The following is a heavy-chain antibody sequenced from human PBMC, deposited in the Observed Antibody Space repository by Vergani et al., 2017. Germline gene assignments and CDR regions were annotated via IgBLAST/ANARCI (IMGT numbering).Heavy chain of an antibody. D-gene: IGHD3-3*01. CDR1: GFTVSSNY. V-gene: IGHV3-53*02. Sequence: EVQLVETGGGLIQPGGSLRLSCAASGFTVSSNYMSWVRQAPGKGLEWVSVIYSGGSTYYADSVKGRFTISRDNSKNTLYLQMNSLRAEDTAVYYCARGPSPRPDYDFWSGYYTVPHCFDYWGQGTLVTVSS. CDR2: IYSGGST. J-gene: IGHJ4*01. CDR3: ARGPSPRPDYDFWSGYYTVPHCFDY.